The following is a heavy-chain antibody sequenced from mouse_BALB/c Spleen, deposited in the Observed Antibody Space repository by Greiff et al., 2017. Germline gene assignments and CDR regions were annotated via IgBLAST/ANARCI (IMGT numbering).Heavy chain of an antibody. J-gene: IGHJ3*01. V-gene: IGHV1S29*02. CDR1: GYTFTDYN. Sequence: VQLQQSGPELVKPGASVKISCKASGYTFTDYNMHWVKQSHGKSLEWIGDIYPYNGGTGYNQKFKSKATLTVDTSSSPAYMELRSLTSEDSAVYYCARARYGLRFAYWGQGTLVTVSA. D-gene: IGHD1-2*01. CDR3: ARARYGLRFAY. CDR2: IYPYNGGT.